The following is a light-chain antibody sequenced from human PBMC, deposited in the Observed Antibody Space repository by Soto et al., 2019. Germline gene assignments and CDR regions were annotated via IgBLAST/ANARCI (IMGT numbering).Light chain of an antibody. CDR2: EVS. Sequence: QSALTQPASVSGSPGQSITISCTGTSSDVGGYNYVSWYQQHPGKAPKLMIYEVSNRPSGVSNRFSGSKSGNTASLTISGLQPKDKSNYFCISYSTTSTLFVFGTGTKLTFL. J-gene: IGLJ1*01. CDR3: ISYSTTSTLFV. CDR1: SSDVGGYNY. V-gene: IGLV2-14*01.